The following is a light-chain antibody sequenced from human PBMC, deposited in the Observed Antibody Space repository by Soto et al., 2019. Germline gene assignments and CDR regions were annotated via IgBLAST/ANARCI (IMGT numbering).Light chain of an antibody. CDR3: QSYDSSKGV. J-gene: IGLJ2*01. CDR1: SGSIASNY. CDR2: EDN. Sequence: NFMLTQPHSVSESPGKTVTISCTRGSGSIASNYVQWYQQRPGSAPTTVIYEDNQRPSGVPDRFSGSIDSSSNSASLTISGLKTEDEADYYCQSYDSSKGVFGGGTKVTVL. V-gene: IGLV6-57*03.